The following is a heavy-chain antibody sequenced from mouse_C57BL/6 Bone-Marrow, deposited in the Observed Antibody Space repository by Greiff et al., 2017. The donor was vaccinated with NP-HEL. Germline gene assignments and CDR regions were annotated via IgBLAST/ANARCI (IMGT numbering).Heavy chain of an antibody. J-gene: IGHJ4*01. CDR1: GYTFTSYG. CDR3: AREGIYYGNYAYAMDY. V-gene: IGHV1-81*01. CDR2: IYPRSGNT. Sequence: QVHVKQSGAELARPGASVKLSCKASGYTFTSYGISWVKQRTGQGLEWIGEIYPRSGNTYYNEKFKGKATLTADKSSSTAYMELRSLTSEDSAVYFCAREGIYYGNYAYAMDYWGQGTSVTVSS. D-gene: IGHD2-1*01.